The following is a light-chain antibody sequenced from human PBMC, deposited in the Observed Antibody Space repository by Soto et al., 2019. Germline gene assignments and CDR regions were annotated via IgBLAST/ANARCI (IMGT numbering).Light chain of an antibody. Sequence: EIAMTQSPVTLSASPGERVTLSCRASQSVNINLAWYQQRPGQAPGVLISGASNRASGMPDRFSGSGSGTDFTLPISSMEPDEFALYSCQQFKDWPPLTFGGGTRVEIK. J-gene: IGKJ4*02. CDR3: QQFKDWPPLT. CDR1: QSVNIN. CDR2: GAS. V-gene: IGKV3D-15*01.